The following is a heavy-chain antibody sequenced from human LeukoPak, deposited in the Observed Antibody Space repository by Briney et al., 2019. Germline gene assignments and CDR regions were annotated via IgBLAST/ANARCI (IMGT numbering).Heavy chain of an antibody. CDR1: GGSISSYY. CDR2: IYYSGST. J-gene: IGHJ4*02. V-gene: IGHV4-59*08. CDR3: AGLPSGSYLFDY. D-gene: IGHD1-26*01. Sequence: SETLSLTCTVSGGSISSYYWSWIRQPPGKGLEWIGYIYYSGSTNYNPSLKSRVTISVDTSKNQFSLKLSSVTAADTAVYYCAGLPSGSYLFDYWGQGTLVTVSS.